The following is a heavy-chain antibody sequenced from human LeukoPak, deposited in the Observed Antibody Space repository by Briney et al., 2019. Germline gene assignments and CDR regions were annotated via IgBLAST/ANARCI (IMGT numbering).Heavy chain of an antibody. Sequence: SGTLSLTCAVSGGSISSSNWWSWVRQPPGKGLEWIGEIYHSGSTNYNPSLKSRVTISVDTSKNQFSLKLSSVTAADTAVYYCARHRYRYNWNDAHLDYWGQGTLVTVSS. CDR1: GGSISSSNW. D-gene: IGHD1-1*01. CDR2: IYHSGST. V-gene: IGHV4-4*02. CDR3: ARHRYRYNWNDAHLDY. J-gene: IGHJ4*02.